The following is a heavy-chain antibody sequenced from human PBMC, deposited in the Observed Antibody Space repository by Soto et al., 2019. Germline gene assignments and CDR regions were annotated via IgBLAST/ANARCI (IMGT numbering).Heavy chain of an antibody. Sequence: GGSLRLSCTASGFTFGDYAMSWFRQAPGKGLEWVGFIRSKAYGGTTEYAASVKGRFTISRDDSKSIAYLQMNSLKTEDTAVYYCTRPFLGYCSSTSCESPTPYYFDYWGQGTLVTVSS. CDR3: TRPFLGYCSSTSCESPTPYYFDY. D-gene: IGHD2-2*01. V-gene: IGHV3-49*03. CDR1: GFTFGDYA. CDR2: IRSKAYGGTT. J-gene: IGHJ4*02.